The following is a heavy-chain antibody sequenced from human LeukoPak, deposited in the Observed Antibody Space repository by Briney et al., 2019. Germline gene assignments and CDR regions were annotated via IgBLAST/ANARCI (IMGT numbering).Heavy chain of an antibody. CDR1: GDSISRGY. CDR3: ARQDSSAWYADR. Sequence: SETLSLTCTVSGDSISRGYWTWIRQPPGKGLEWIGYTYNSGSTNYNPSLKSRVTISIDTSKNQFSLNLRSVTAADTAVYYCARQDSSAWYADRWGQGTLVTVSS. J-gene: IGHJ5*02. V-gene: IGHV4-59*08. CDR2: TYNSGST. D-gene: IGHD6-19*01.